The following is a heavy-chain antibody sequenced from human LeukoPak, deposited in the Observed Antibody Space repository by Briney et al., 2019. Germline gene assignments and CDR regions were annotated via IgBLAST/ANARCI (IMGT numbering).Heavy chain of an antibody. V-gene: IGHV5-10-1*01. Sequence: PVESLRISCSGSGYIFTTYWISWVRQMPGKGLEWMGKIDPSNSKTHYSPSFQGRVTISADKSSSAAYLQWTNLKASDTAMYYCARLSDYWGQGTLVTVSS. CDR1: GYIFTTYW. J-gene: IGHJ4*02. CDR2: IDPSNSKT. CDR3: ARLSDY.